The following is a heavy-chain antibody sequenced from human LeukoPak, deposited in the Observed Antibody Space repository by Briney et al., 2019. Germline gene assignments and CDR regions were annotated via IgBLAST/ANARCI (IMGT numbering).Heavy chain of an antibody. CDR2: ISGSGGST. CDR3: VKEGGILGDEY. V-gene: IGHV3-23*01. Sequence: GGSLGLSCAASGLTFRSHAMSWVRQAPGKGLEWVSAISGSGGSTYYAHSVKGRFTISRDNSKNTVHLQMNSLRVEDTAIYYCVKEGGILGDEYWGQGALVTVSS. J-gene: IGHJ4*02. D-gene: IGHD1-26*01. CDR1: GLTFRSHA.